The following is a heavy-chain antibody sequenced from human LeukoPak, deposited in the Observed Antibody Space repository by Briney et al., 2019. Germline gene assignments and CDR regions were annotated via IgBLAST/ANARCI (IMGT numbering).Heavy chain of an antibody. CDR1: GFTFSSYG. D-gene: IGHD4-17*01. CDR3: AKEVDYGDYSSCDY. Sequence: PGGSLRLSCAASGFTFSSYGMHWVRQAPGKGLEWVAFIRYDGSNKYYADSVKGRFTISRDNSKNTLYLQMNSLRAEDTAVYYCAKEVDYGDYSSCDYWGQGTLVTVSS. J-gene: IGHJ4*02. V-gene: IGHV3-30*02. CDR2: IRYDGSNK.